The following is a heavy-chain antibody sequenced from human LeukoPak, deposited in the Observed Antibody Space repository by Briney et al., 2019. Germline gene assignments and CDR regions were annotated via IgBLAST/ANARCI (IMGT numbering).Heavy chain of an antibody. D-gene: IGHD5-24*01. J-gene: IGHJ2*01. CDR2: IYYTGST. Sequence: SETLSLTSTVSGGFINAPSYHWGWIRQSPGKGLEWIGSIYYTGSTSSNPSLNSRVTMSVDTSKKQFSLKLNSMTAADTAVYYCASHVLWLQLTSYFDIWSRGNLVTVSS. V-gene: IGHV4-39*01. CDR3: ASHVLWLQLTSYFDI. CDR1: GGFINAPSYH.